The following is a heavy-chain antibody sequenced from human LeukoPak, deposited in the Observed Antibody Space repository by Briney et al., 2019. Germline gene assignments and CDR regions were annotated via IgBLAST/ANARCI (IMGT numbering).Heavy chain of an antibody. D-gene: IGHD6-13*01. CDR2: INHSGST. CDR3: ARPRYSSSWYKAEYFQH. CDR1: GGSFSGYY. Sequence: PSDTLSLTCAVYGGSFSGYYWSWIRQPPGKGLEWIGEINHSGSTNYNPSLKSRVTISVDTSKNQFSLKLSSVTAADTAVYYCARPRYSSSWYKAEYFQHWGQGTLVTVSS. V-gene: IGHV4-34*01. J-gene: IGHJ1*01.